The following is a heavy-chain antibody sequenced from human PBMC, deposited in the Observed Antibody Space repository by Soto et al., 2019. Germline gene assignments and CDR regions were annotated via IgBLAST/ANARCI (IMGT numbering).Heavy chain of an antibody. J-gene: IGHJ4*02. CDR3: ARDLYYYGSGQSPAY. V-gene: IGHV3-33*01. D-gene: IGHD3-10*01. CDR1: GFTFSSYG. CDR2: IWYDGSNK. Sequence: LRLSCAASGFTFSSYGMHWVRQAPGKGLEWVAVIWYDGSNKYYADSVKGRFTISRDNSKNTLYLQMNSLRAGDTAVYYCARDLYYYGSGQSPAYWGQGTLVTVSS.